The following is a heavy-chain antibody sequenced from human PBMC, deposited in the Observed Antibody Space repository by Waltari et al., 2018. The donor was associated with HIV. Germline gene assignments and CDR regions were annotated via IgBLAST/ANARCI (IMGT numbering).Heavy chain of an antibody. J-gene: IGHJ4*02. V-gene: IGHV1-2*02. Sequence: QVKLLQSGPEVRKPGASVKVSCRASGYNFTGYYMHWVRPAPGQGLEWMGWINPNSGNTHLAQKFKGKVTMTRVTSIRTAYLEMRRLKSDDTAIYYCARDGVGDAAFDYWGQGTLVTVS. CDR3: ARDGVGDAAFDY. CDR1: GYNFTGYY. CDR2: INPNSGNT. D-gene: IGHD1-26*01.